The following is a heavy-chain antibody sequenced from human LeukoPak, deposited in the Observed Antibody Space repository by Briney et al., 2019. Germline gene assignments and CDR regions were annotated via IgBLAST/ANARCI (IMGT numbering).Heavy chain of an antibody. CDR2: IMPIFDSV. Sequence: SVEVSCKASGYTFTGYYMHWVRQAPGQGLEWMGRIMPIFDSVNYAQKFQGRVTITADKSTSTAYMDLSSLRSEDTAVYYCARDSSGWYVGFFFDFWGQGTLVTVSS. CDR1: GYTFTGYY. D-gene: IGHD6-19*01. V-gene: IGHV1-69*06. J-gene: IGHJ4*02. CDR3: ARDSSGWYVGFFFDF.